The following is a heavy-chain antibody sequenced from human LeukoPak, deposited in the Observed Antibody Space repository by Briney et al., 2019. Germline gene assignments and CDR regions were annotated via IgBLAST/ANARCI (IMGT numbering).Heavy chain of an antibody. D-gene: IGHD3-10*01. CDR2: IYYSGST. V-gene: IGHV4-59*01. J-gene: IGHJ5*02. Sequence: AETLTLTCTVSGRSISSYYWSWLRQPPGKGLEWIGYIYYSGSTKYNPSLERRVTILVETSKNKFSLTHISVASADPAVFFFASNPGDWFGPQGQGTLVTASS. CDR1: GRSISSYY. CDR3: ASNPGDWFGP.